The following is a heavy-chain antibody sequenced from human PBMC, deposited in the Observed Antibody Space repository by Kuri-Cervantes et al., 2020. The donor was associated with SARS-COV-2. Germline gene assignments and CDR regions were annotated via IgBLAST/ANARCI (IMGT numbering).Heavy chain of an antibody. CDR3: ARVDRPVIGGRDYGLDV. Sequence: GESLKISCAAPGFTFSSYGMHWVRQAPGKGLQWLAIISSDGNNLHYIDSVKGRFSLSRDNSMNTVFLQMDSLRMEDTGVYFCARVDRPVIGGRDYGLDVWGQGTAVTVSS. J-gene: IGHJ6*02. D-gene: IGHD2/OR15-2a*01. V-gene: IGHV3-30*03. CDR1: GFTFSSYG. CDR2: ISSDGNNL.